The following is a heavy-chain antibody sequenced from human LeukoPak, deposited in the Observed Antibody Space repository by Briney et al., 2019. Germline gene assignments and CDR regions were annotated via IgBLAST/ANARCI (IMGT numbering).Heavy chain of an antibody. J-gene: IGHJ5*02. CDR3: ARVFFSGYSIAAAGNRLGNWFDP. CDR1: GDSVSSNSAA. D-gene: IGHD6-13*01. V-gene: IGHV6-1*01. Sequence: SQTLSLTCAISGDSVSSNSAAWNWIRQSPSRGLEWLGRTYYRSKWYNDYAVSVKSRITINPDTSKNQFSLQLNSVTPEDTAVYYCARVFFSGYSIAAAGNRLGNWFDPWGQGTLVTVSS. CDR2: TYYRSKWYN.